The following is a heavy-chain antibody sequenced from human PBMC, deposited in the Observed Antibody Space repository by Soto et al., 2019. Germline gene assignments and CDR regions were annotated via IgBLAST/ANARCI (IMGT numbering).Heavy chain of an antibody. J-gene: IGHJ6*02. CDR3: TTDYSNYYHYGMAF. CDR2: IKSKTDGGTT. Sequence: PGESLKISCAASGFTFSNAWMSWVRQAPGKGLEWVGRIKSKTDGGTTDYAAPVKGRFTISRDDSKNTLYLQMNSLKTEDTAVYFCTTDYSNYYHYGMAFWGQGTTVTVSS. CDR1: GFTFSNAW. V-gene: IGHV3-15*01. D-gene: IGHD6-13*01.